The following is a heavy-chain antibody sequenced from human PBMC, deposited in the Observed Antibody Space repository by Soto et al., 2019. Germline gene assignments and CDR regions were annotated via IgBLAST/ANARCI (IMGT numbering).Heavy chain of an antibody. CDR2: IYNSATT. V-gene: IGHV4-39*07. J-gene: IGHJ6*02. CDR3: AREGVSSSWYNYYGMDV. Sequence: SETLSLTCTVSGGSISSSSYYWGWIRQPPGKGLEWIGYIYNSATTYYNPSLKRRVTISVDISKNQFSLKLSSVTAADTAVYYFAREGVSSSWYNYYGMDVWGQGTTVTVSS. CDR1: GGSISSSSYY. D-gene: IGHD6-13*01.